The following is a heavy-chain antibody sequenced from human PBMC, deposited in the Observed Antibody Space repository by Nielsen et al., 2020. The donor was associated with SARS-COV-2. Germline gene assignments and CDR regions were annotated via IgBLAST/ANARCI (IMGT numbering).Heavy chain of an antibody. CDR1: GYTFTSYA. D-gene: IGHD1-26*01. J-gene: IGHJ4*02. CDR3: AKVGSYYDLGIDY. Sequence: ASVKVSCKASGYTFTSYAMNWVRQAPGQGLEWMGIINPSGGSTSYAQKFQGRVTMTRDTSTSTVYMELSSLRSEDTAVYYCAKVGSYYDLGIDYWGQGTLVTVSS. CDR2: INPSGGST. V-gene: IGHV1-46*01.